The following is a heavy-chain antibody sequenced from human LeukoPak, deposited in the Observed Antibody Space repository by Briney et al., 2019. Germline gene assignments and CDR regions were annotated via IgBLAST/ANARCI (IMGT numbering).Heavy chain of an antibody. V-gene: IGHV4-34*01. CDR3: ARGPGGYSGYDTGY. CDR1: GGSFSGYY. Sequence: TPSETLSLTCAVYGGSFSGYYWSWIRQPPGKGLEWIGEINHSGSTNYNPSLKSRVTISVDTSKNQFSLKLSSVTAAGTAVHYCARGPGGYSGYDTGYWGQGTLVTVSS. D-gene: IGHD5-12*01. CDR2: INHSGST. J-gene: IGHJ4*02.